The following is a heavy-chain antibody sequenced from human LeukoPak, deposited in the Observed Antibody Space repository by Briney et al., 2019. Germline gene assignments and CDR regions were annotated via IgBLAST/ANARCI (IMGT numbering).Heavy chain of an antibody. J-gene: IGHJ4*02. CDR2: ISSSSSTI. V-gene: IGHV3-48*01. D-gene: IGHD6-13*01. CDR1: GFTFSSYE. Sequence: GGSLRLSCAASGFTFSSYEMNWVRQAPGKGLEWVSYISSSSSTIYYADSVKGRFTISRDNAKNSLYLQMNSLRAEDTAVYYCARDQGVDDSSSWHWGQGTLVTVSS. CDR3: ARDQGVDDSSSWH.